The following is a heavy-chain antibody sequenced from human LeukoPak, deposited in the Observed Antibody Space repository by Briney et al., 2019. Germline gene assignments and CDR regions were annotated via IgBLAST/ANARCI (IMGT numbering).Heavy chain of an antibody. CDR1: GFTFSTFG. Sequence: GGSLRLSCAASGFTFSTFGIHWVRQAPGKGLEWVAAISHDGNNEYYTDSVKGRFTISRDNSKNMIYLQINSLRGEDSAVYYCAKVNNYDDYWGQGTLVTVSS. D-gene: IGHD1/OR15-1a*01. CDR2: ISHDGNNE. V-gene: IGHV3-30*18. J-gene: IGHJ4*02. CDR3: AKVNNYDDY.